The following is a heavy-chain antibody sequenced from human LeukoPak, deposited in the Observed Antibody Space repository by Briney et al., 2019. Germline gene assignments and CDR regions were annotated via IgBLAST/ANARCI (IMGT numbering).Heavy chain of an antibody. Sequence: GGSLRLSCAASGFTVSSNYMSWVRQAPGKGLEWVSVIYSGGSTYYADSVKGRFTIFRHNSKNTLYLQMNSLRAEDTAVYYCARVVSRYDSSPRVLNWFDPWGQGTLVTVSS. V-gene: IGHV3-53*04. J-gene: IGHJ5*02. CDR3: ARVVSRYDSSPRVLNWFDP. CDR1: GFTVSSNY. D-gene: IGHD3-22*01. CDR2: IYSGGST.